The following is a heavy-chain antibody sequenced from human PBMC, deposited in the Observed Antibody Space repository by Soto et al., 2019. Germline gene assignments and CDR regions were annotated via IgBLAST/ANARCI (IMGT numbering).Heavy chain of an antibody. Sequence: SETLSLTCAVKTESFSHYYWIWIRQPPGKGLEWIGEIDHSGSTNYSPSLKSRVAISVDTSKNQFSLKLNSGTAADTAVYYCARVDYGDYVVHFDYWGQGTLVTVSS. J-gene: IGHJ4*02. CDR3: ARVDYGDYVVHFDY. CDR2: IDHSGST. D-gene: IGHD4-17*01. V-gene: IGHV4-34*01. CDR1: TESFSHYY.